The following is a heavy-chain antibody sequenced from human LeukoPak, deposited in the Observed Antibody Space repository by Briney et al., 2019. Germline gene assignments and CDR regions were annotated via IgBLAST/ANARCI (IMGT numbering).Heavy chain of an antibody. CDR1: GFTFSSYS. D-gene: IGHD2-2*01. Sequence: GGSLRLSCAASGFTFSSYSMNWVRQAPGKGLGWVSYISSSSSTIYYADSVKGRFTISRDNAKNSLYLQMNSLRAEDTAVYYCARDEYCSSTSCYDSYYYYGMDVWGQGTTVTVSS. J-gene: IGHJ6*02. V-gene: IGHV3-48*01. CDR2: ISSSSSTI. CDR3: ARDEYCSSTSCYDSYYYYGMDV.